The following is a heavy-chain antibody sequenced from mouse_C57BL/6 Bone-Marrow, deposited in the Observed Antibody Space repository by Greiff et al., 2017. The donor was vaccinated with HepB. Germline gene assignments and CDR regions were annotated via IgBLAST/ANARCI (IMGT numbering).Heavy chain of an antibody. V-gene: IGHV14-3*01. D-gene: IGHD2-4*01. J-gene: IGHJ1*03. CDR1: GFNIKNTY. CDR3: ARSGAIYYDPYWYFDV. CDR2: IDPANGNT. Sequence: EVQLQQSVAELVRPGASVKLSCTASGFNIKNTYMHWVKQRPEQGLEWIGRIDPANGNTKYAPKFQGKATITADTSSNTAYLQLSSLPSEDTAIYSCARSGAIYYDPYWYFDVWGTGTTVTVSS.